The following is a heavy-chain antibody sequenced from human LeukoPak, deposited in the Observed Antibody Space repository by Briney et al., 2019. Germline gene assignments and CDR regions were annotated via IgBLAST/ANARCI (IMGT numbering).Heavy chain of an antibody. J-gene: IGHJ4*02. CDR2: ISGSGGST. CDR1: GFTFSHAW. CDR3: AKDYYYDSSGYYFDY. V-gene: IGHV3-23*01. Sequence: PGGSLRLSCATSGFTFSHAWMSWVRQAPGKGLEWVSAISGSGGSTYYADSVKGRFTISRDNSKNTLYLQMNSLRAEDTAVYYCAKDYYYDSSGYYFDYWGQGTLVTVSS. D-gene: IGHD3-22*01.